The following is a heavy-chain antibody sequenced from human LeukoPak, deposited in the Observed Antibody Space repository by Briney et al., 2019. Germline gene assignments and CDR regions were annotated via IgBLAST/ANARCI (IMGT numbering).Heavy chain of an antibody. CDR2: IYHSGST. V-gene: IGHV4-38-2*01. CDR1: GYSISSGYY. CDR3: ARHVFRNWFDP. D-gene: IGHD2-21*01. Sequence: SETLSLTCAVSGYSISSGYYWGWIRQPPGKGLEWIRSIYHSGSTYYSPSLKSRVTISVDTSKNQFSLKLSSVTAADTAVYYCARHVFRNWFDPWGQGTLVTVSS. J-gene: IGHJ5*02.